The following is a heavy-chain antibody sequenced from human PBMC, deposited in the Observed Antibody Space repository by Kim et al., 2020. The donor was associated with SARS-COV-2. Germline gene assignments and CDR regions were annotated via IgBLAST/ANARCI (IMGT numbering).Heavy chain of an antibody. V-gene: IGHV4-39*01. CDR1: GGSISSSAYY. D-gene: IGHD3-3*01. CDR2: VYYTGST. CDR3: ARHFRGTSLRFLGLHQFGS. J-gene: IGHJ4*02. Sequence: SETLSLTCTVSGGSISSSAYYWGWHRPRPGMGLEWIVSVYYTGSTYYNPSRKSRVTISVDTSKNQFSLKLSSVTAADMAVYYCARHFRGTSLRFLGLHQFGSWGQGTLLTVSS.